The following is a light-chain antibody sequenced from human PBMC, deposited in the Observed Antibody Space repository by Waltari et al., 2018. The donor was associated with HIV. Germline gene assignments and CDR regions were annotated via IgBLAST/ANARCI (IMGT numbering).Light chain of an antibody. CDR2: YNA. Sequence: SYVLTQPPSVSVAPGKTAKITCVGNNIGTKSVHWYQQKPEQAPVLVIYYNADRPSGSPERFSGSNSGNTATRTINRVEAGDEADYYCHVWDTISDHVVFGGGSKLTVL. CDR3: HVWDTISDHVV. CDR1: NIGTKS. V-gene: IGLV3-21*04. J-gene: IGLJ2*01.